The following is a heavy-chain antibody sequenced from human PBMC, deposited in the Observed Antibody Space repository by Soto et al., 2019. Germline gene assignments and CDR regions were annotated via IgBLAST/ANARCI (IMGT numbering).Heavy chain of an antibody. Sequence: ASVKVSCKASGYTFTSYAMHWVRQAPGQRLEWMGWINAGNGNTKYSQKFQGRVTITRDTSASTAYMELSSLRSEDTAVYYCARVPPYYDSSGYNWFDPWGQGTLVTVYS. V-gene: IGHV1-3*01. CDR3: ARVPPYYDSSGYNWFDP. D-gene: IGHD3-22*01. J-gene: IGHJ5*02. CDR1: GYTFTSYA. CDR2: INAGNGNT.